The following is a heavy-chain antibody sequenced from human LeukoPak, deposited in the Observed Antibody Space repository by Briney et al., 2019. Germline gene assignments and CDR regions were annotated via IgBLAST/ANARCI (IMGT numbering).Heavy chain of an antibody. CDR2: INGDGTSA. Sequence: GGSLRLSCAASGFTFSHYWMHWVRQSPGEGLVWVSEINGDGTSAGYADSVRGRFTVSRDNAKNTLYLHMNSLRAEDTAISFCARDQMGATPIDYWGQGTVVTVSS. CDR1: GFTFSHYW. V-gene: IGHV3-74*01. CDR3: ARDQMGATPIDY. J-gene: IGHJ4*02. D-gene: IGHD2-8*01.